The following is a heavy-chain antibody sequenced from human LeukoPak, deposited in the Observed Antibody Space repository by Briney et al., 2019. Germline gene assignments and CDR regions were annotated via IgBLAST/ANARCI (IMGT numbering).Heavy chain of an antibody. Sequence: ASVKVSCKASGYTFTGYYMHWVRQAPGQGLEWMGRINPNSGGTNYAQKFQGRVTMTRDTSISTAYMELSRLRSDDTAVYYCARGNFWSAYNWFDPWGPGTLVTVSS. CDR1: GYTFTGYY. CDR3: ARGNFWSAYNWFDP. CDR2: INPNSGGT. V-gene: IGHV1-2*06. D-gene: IGHD3-3*01. J-gene: IGHJ5*02.